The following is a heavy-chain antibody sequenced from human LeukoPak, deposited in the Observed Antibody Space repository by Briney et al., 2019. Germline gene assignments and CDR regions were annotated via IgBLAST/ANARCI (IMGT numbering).Heavy chain of an antibody. CDR2: INPHSGGT. V-gene: IGHV1-2*02. CDR1: GYTFTDYY. J-gene: IGHJ4*02. Sequence: ASVKVSCKASGYTFTDYYIHWVRQAPGQGLEWMGWINPHSGGTNYAQKFRDRVTMSTDTSTGTAYLDVRSLTSDDTAVYYCARDHSNWNYAPDFWGQGTLVIVSS. CDR3: ARDHSNWNYAPDF. D-gene: IGHD1-7*01.